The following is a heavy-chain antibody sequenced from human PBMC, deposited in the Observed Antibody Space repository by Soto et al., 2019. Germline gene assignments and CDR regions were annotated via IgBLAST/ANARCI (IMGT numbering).Heavy chain of an antibody. Sequence: GGSLRLSCAASGFTFSHYGMHWVRQAPGKGLEWVAVIWYDGSKKDYADSVKGRFTISRDDAKNTLYLQMNSLRVEDTAVYYCARDHSGYYLDYWGQGTLVTVSS. J-gene: IGHJ4*02. CDR3: ARDHSGYYLDY. D-gene: IGHD5-12*01. V-gene: IGHV3-33*01. CDR2: IWYDGSKK. CDR1: GFTFSHYG.